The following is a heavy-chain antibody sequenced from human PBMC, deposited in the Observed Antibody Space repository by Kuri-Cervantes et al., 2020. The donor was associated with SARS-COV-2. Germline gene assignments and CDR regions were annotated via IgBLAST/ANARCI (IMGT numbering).Heavy chain of an antibody. J-gene: IGHJ5*02. CDR2: IWYDESNK. CDR1: GFTFSSYG. V-gene: IGHV3-33*08. D-gene: IGHD2-2*01. Sequence: GESLKISCAASGFTFSSYGMHWVRQAPGKGLEWVAVIWYDESNKYYADSVKGRFTISRDNSKNTLYLQMNSLRAEDTAVYYCARGGDIVVVPAAIEFLRRFDPWGQGTLVTVSS. CDR3: ARGGDIVVVPAAIEFLRRFDP.